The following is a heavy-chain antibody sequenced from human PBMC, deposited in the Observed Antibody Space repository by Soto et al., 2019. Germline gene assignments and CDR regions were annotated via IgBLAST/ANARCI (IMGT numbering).Heavy chain of an antibody. CDR3: ARDGGVVVAVDAFDV. J-gene: IGHJ3*01. D-gene: IGHD6-19*01. CDR1: GFTFDDHG. CDR2: ITWNGATT. Sequence: EVQLVESGGGVVRPGGSLRLSCAASGFTFDDHGMTWVRQAPGKGLEWVSGITWNGATTGYADSVKGRFTISRDNAKNSLYLQMNSLRVEDTASYYCARDGGVVVAVDAFDVWGQGTMVTVSS. V-gene: IGHV3-20*04.